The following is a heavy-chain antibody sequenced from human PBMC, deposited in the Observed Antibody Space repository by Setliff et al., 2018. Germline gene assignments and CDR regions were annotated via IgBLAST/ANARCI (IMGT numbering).Heavy chain of an antibody. CDR1: GGTFSSYA. CDR3: ARDMEGSAQHYYYGMDV. CDR2: IIPIFGTA. V-gene: IGHV1-69*05. J-gene: IGHJ6*02. Sequence: SVKVSCKASGGTFSSYAISWVRQAPGQGLGWMGGIIPIFGTANYAQKFQGRVTITTDESTSTAYMELSSLRSEDTAVYYCARDMEGSAQHYYYGMDVWGQGTTVTVSS. D-gene: IGHD6-6*01.